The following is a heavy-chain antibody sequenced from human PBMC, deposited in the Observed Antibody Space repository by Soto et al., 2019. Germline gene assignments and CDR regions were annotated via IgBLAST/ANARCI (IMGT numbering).Heavy chain of an antibody. CDR3: ATAEVDY. CDR1: GFTFGNYW. CDR2: MNSDGSTT. J-gene: IGHJ4*02. Sequence: EVQLVESGGGLVQPGGSLRLSCAASGFTFGNYWMHWVRQAPGKGLEWVSRMNSDGSTTDYADSVKGRFTVSRDNAKNTLDLQMNSLRAEDTAVYYCATAEVDYWGPGTLVTVSS. V-gene: IGHV3-74*01.